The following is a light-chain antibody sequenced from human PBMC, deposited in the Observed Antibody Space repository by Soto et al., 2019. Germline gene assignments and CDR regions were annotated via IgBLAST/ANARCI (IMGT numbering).Light chain of an antibody. CDR1: QSISSW. V-gene: IGKV1-5*03. CDR3: QQYNSYSWT. Sequence: DIQMTQSPSTLSASVGDRVTITCRASQSISSWLAWYQQKPGKAPKLLIYKASSLESGVPSRFSGSGSGTEFTITISSLHPDDFATYYCQQYNSYSWTFGQGTKVEI. J-gene: IGKJ1*01. CDR2: KAS.